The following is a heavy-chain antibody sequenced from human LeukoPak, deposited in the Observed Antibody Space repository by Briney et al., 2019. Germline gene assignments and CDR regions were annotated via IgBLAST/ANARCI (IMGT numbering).Heavy chain of an antibody. V-gene: IGHV4-39*02. CDR1: GGSISSSLYY. CDR3: ARDPPHYQLSTTSDY. D-gene: IGHD2-2*01. CDR2: LHYSGST. J-gene: IGHJ4*02. Sequence: MSSETLSLTCTVSGGSISSSLYYWGWIRQPPGKGLEWIGSLHYSGSTYYNPSLKSRVTISVDTSNNQFSLKLSSVTAADTAVYYCARDPPHYQLSTTSDYWGQGTLVTVSS.